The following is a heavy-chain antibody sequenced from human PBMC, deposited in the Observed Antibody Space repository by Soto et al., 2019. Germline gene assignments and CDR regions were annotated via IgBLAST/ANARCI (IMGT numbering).Heavy chain of an antibody. Sequence: GGSLRLSCAASGFTFSDYYMSWIRQAPGKGLEWVSYISSSGSTIYYADSVKGRFTISRDNAKNSLYLQMNSLRAEDTAVYYCARAYYYDSSGYLRYYGMDVWGQGTTVTVSS. CDR2: ISSSGSTI. CDR3: ARAYYYDSSGYLRYYGMDV. J-gene: IGHJ6*02. CDR1: GFTFSDYY. D-gene: IGHD3-22*01. V-gene: IGHV3-11*04.